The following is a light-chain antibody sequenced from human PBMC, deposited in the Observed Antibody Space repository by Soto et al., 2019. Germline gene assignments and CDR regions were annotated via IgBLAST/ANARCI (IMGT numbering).Light chain of an antibody. CDR1: QSISSSY. Sequence: EIVLTQSPGTLSLSPGKRATLSCRASQSISSSYLAWYQQRPGQAPRLLINRASNRATGIPDRFTGSGSGTDFTLTINRLEPAEFAVYYCQHYGSSPRTFGQGTKVDIK. CDR2: RAS. V-gene: IGKV3-20*01. CDR3: QHYGSSPRT. J-gene: IGKJ1*01.